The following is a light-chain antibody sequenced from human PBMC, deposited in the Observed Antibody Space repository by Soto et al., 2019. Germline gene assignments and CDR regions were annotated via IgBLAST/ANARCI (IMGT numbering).Light chain of an antibody. CDR2: EVS. J-gene: IGLJ1*01. V-gene: IGLV2-14*01. Sequence: QSALTQPASVSGSLGQSITMSCTGTSTDVGGYNFVSWYQQHPDKAPKLLIYEVSNRPSGVSNRFSGSKSGNTASLTISGLRAEDEADYYCSSYTSSSTTYVFGTGTKVTVL. CDR1: STDVGGYNF. CDR3: SSYTSSSTTYV.